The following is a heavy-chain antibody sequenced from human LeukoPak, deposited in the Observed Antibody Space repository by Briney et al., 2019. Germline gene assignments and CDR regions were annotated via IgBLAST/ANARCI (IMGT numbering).Heavy chain of an antibody. Sequence: PSGTVSLTCTVSGGSISSSSHSWGWIRQPPGKGLEWTGSIYYTGTTYYNPSLKSRVTISVDTSKNQFSLKLNSVTAADTAVYYCAQSLGSSNWIGNWFDPWGQGTLVTVSS. CDR3: AQSLGSSNWIGNWFDP. J-gene: IGHJ5*02. D-gene: IGHD6-13*01. V-gene: IGHV4-39*01. CDR2: IYYTGTT. CDR1: GGSISSSSHS.